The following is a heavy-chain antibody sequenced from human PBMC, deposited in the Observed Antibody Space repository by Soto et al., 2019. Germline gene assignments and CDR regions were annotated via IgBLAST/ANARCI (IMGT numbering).Heavy chain of an antibody. D-gene: IGHD5-18*01. J-gene: IGHJ4*02. Sequence: PGGSLILSCAASGFTFSSYGMHWVRQAPGKGLEWVAVIWYDGSNKYYADSVKGRFTISRDNSKNTLYLQMNSLRAEDTAVYYCARSKGFAMVVDDWGQGTLVTVSS. V-gene: IGHV3-33*01. CDR3: ARSKGFAMVVDD. CDR1: GFTFSSYG. CDR2: IWYDGSNK.